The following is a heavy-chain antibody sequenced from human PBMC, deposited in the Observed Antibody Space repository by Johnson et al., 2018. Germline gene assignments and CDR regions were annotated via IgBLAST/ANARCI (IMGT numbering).Heavy chain of an antibody. V-gene: IGHV3-30*03. CDR3: ATHHDVSGTDSFDM. CDR2: LSYDGINE. Sequence: QVQLVQSGGGVVQPGRSLRLSCAASGFTFSSYGMHWVRQAPGKGLEWVAVLSYDGINEYYAESVKGRFTIARDNSKNTLSLQMNSLRPEDTAFYYCATHHDVSGTDSFDMWGQGTMVTVSS. D-gene: IGHD3-22*01. CDR1: GFTFSSYG. J-gene: IGHJ3*02.